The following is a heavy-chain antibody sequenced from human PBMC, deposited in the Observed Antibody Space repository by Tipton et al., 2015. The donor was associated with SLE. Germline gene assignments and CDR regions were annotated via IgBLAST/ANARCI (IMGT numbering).Heavy chain of an antibody. CDR2: IYYSGST. D-gene: IGHD6-6*01. J-gene: IGHJ3*02. CDR3: ARDRIAAHDAFDI. CDR1: GGSISSYY. V-gene: IGHV4-59*12. Sequence: LRLSCTVSGGSISSYYWSWIRQPPGKGLEWIGYIYYSGSTNYNPSLKSRVTISVDTSKNQFSLKLSSVTAADTAVYYCARDRIAAHDAFDIWGQGTMVTVSS.